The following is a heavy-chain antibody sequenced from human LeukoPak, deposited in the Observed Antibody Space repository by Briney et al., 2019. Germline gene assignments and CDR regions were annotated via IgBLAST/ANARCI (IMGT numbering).Heavy chain of an antibody. CDR2: ISASGGST. D-gene: IGHD3-22*01. CDR3: AKAGRSGYYLDS. J-gene: IGHJ4*02. Sequence: GGSLRLSCAASGFTFSAYAMSWVRLAPGKGLEWVSDISASGGSTYYADSVKGRFTISRDNSKSTLYLRMNSLRAEDTAVYYCAKAGRSGYYLDSWGQGTLVTVSS. CDR1: GFTFSAYA. V-gene: IGHV3-23*01.